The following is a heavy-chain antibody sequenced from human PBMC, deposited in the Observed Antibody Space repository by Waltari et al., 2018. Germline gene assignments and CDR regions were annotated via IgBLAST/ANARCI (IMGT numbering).Heavy chain of an antibody. CDR1: GGSLSGFY. J-gene: IGHJ6*02. D-gene: IGHD5-12*01. Sequence: QVHLQQWGAGLLKPSETLSLTCDIKGGSLSGFYWSWIRQSPGKGLEWIGEINHGGVTNYSPSLRSRVTISMEKSKNQFSLRLTSVTAADTAVYYCARWRGEGSNYIYYFYGLDVWGQGTTVAVSS. CDR2: INHGGVT. V-gene: IGHV4-34*02. CDR3: ARWRGEGSNYIYYFYGLDV.